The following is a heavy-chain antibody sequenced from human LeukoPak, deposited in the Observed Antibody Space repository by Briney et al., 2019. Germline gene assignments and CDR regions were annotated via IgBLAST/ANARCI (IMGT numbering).Heavy chain of an antibody. CDR2: MYYSGKT. Sequence: SETLSLTCTVSGGSISSISYYWGWIRQLPGKGLEWIGNMYYSGKTYYSPSLMSRVSISIDMSKNQFSLNLSSATAADTAVYYCARVSSSGWYDYFDYWGQGTLVTVSS. CDR1: GGSISSISYY. D-gene: IGHD6-19*01. J-gene: IGHJ4*02. V-gene: IGHV4-39*07. CDR3: ARVSSSGWYDYFDY.